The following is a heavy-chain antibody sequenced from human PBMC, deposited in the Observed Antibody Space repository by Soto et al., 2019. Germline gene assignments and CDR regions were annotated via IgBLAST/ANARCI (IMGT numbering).Heavy chain of an antibody. Sequence: EGQLVESGGGLVQPGDSLRLSCAASGFTFNTYWMTWVRQAPGKGLEWVANIGLDGSEKHSVDSVKGRFTISRDNAKNSLYLQMNFLRAEDTAIYYCARGGSDMDVWGKGTTVTVSS. V-gene: IGHV3-7*01. J-gene: IGHJ6*03. D-gene: IGHD3-10*01. CDR3: ARGGSDMDV. CDR1: GFTFNTYW. CDR2: IGLDGSEK.